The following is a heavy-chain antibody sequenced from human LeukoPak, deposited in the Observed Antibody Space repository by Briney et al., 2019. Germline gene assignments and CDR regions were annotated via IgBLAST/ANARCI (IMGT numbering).Heavy chain of an antibody. CDR1: GGSISSSSYY. J-gene: IGHJ4*02. CDR2: IYYSGST. Sequence: SETLSLTCTVSGGSISSSSYYWGWIRQPPGKGLEWIGSIYYSGSTYYNPSLKSRVTISVDTSKNQFSLKLSSVTAADTAVYYCARQTSSGWYYYWGQGTLVTVSS. V-gene: IGHV4-39*01. D-gene: IGHD6-19*01. CDR3: ARQTSSGWYYY.